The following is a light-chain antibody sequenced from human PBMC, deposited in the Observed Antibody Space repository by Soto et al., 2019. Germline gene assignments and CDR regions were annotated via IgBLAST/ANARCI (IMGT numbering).Light chain of an antibody. CDR1: QSISSW. J-gene: IGKJ4*01. CDR3: QQHNTYPLT. CDR2: AAS. Sequence: DIQTTQSPSTLSASVGDRVTITCRASQSISSWLAWYQQKPGKAPKLLIYAASSLESGVPSRFSGSASGTEFTLTISSLQPDDFATYYCQQHNTYPLTFGGGTRWIS. V-gene: IGKV1-5*01.